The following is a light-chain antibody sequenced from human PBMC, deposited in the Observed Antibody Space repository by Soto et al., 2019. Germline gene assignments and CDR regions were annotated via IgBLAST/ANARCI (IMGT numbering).Light chain of an antibody. CDR3: SSYTTSATLV. CDR1: SSDVGVYDF. J-gene: IGLJ2*01. Sequence: QSVLTQPASVSGSPGQSITISCTGTSSDVGVYDFVSWYQRHPGKGPKLLIYEVNNRPSGGSNRFSASKSGNTASLTISGPQSEAESDYCCSSYTTSATLVFGGGTQLTVL. V-gene: IGLV2-14*01. CDR2: EVN.